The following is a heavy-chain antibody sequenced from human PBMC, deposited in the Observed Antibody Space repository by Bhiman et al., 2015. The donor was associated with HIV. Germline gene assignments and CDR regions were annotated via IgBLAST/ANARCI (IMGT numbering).Heavy chain of an antibody. CDR1: GFSFSNYG. CDR2: IKEDGSET. J-gene: IGHJ4*02. D-gene: IGHD5-12*01. V-gene: IGHV3-7*04. CDR3: ARRGYSGYEAHFDY. Sequence: EVRLVESGGGLIQPGGSLRLSCAASGFSFSNYGMHWVRQAPGKGLEWVANIKEDGSETYYVDSVKGRFTLSRDNAKNSLYLQMNSLRAEDTAVYYCARRGYSGYEAHFDYWGQGTLVTVSS.